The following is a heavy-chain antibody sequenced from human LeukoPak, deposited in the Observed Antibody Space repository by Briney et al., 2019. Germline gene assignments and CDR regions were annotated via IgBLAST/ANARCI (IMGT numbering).Heavy chain of an antibody. J-gene: IGHJ6*03. Sequence: SVNVSCKASGGTFRSYAISWVRQAPGQGLEWMGGIIPIFGTANYAQKFQGRVTITTDESTSTAYMELSSLRSEDTAVYYCARAPRRGTSIYYYYYMDVWGKGTTVTVSS. CDR2: IIPIFGTA. V-gene: IGHV1-69*05. CDR3: ARAPRRGTSIYYYYYMDV. CDR1: GGTFRSYA. D-gene: IGHD1-14*01.